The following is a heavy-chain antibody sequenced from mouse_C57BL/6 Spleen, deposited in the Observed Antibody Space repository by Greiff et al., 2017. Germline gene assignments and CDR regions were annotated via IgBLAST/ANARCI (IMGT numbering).Heavy chain of an antibody. Sequence: QVQLQQSGPELVKPGASVKLSCKASGYAFSSSWMHWVKQRPGKGLEWIGRIYPGDGDTNYNGKFKGKATLTADKSSSTAYMQLSSLTSEDSAVYFCARGGYGNYDAMDYWGQGTSVTVSS. V-gene: IGHV1-82*01. CDR2: IYPGDGDT. CDR1: GYAFSSSW. J-gene: IGHJ4*01. D-gene: IGHD2-1*01. CDR3: ARGGYGNYDAMDY.